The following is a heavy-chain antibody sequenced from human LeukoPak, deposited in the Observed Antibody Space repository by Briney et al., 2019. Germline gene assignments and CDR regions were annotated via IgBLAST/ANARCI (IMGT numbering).Heavy chain of an antibody. V-gene: IGHV3-30-3*01. CDR1: GFTFSSYA. J-gene: IGHJ1*01. CDR3: ARDAFRYDPTRRGYFQH. D-gene: IGHD2-2*01. CDR2: ISYDGSNK. Sequence: GGSLRLSCAASGFTFSSYAMHWVCQAPGKGLEWVAVISYDGSNKYYADSVKGRFTISRDNSKNTLYLQMNSLRAEDTAVYYCARDAFRYDPTRRGYFQHWGQGTLVTVSS.